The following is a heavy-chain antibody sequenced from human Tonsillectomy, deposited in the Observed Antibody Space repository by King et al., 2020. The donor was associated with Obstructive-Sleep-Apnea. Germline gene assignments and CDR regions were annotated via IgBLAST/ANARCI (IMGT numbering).Heavy chain of an antibody. V-gene: IGHV3-15*01. D-gene: IGHD2-21*02. J-gene: IGHJ4*02. CDR2: IKSKTDGGTT. Sequence: VQLVESGGGLVKPGGSLRLSCAASGFTFSNAWMSWVRQAPGKGLEWVGRIKSKTDGGTTDYAAPVKGRFTISRDDSKNTLYQQMNILKTEDTAVYYCTTAGDCGGDCYPYYFDYWGQGTLVTVSS. CDR1: GFTFSNAW. CDR3: TTAGDCGGDCYPYYFDY.